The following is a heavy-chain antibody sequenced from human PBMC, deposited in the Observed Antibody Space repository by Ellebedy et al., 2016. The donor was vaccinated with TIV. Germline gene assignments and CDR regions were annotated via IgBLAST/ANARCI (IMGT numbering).Heavy chain of an antibody. V-gene: IGHV3-21*01. CDR3: ARLQAYSYGLSPYYYYYGMDV. CDR1: GFTFSSYG. J-gene: IGHJ6*02. CDR2: ISSSSSYI. Sequence: PGGSLRLSCAASGFTFSSYGMHWVRQAPGKGLEWVSSISSSSSYIYYADSVKGRFTISRDNAKNSLYLQMNSRRAEDTAVYYCARLQAYSYGLSPYYYYYGMDVWGQGTTVTVSS. D-gene: IGHD5-18*01.